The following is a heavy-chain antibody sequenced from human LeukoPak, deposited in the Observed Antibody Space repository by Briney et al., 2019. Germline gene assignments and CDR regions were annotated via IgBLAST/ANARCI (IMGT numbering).Heavy chain of an antibody. CDR3: ARDAGLAVFWFDP. J-gene: IGHJ5*02. D-gene: IGHD6-19*01. CDR1: GFIFSNYW. Sequence: QPGGSLRLSCAASGFIFSNYWMSWVRQAPGKGLEWVANIKQDGSEKNYVDSVKGRFTISRDNAKNSLYLQMNSLRAEDTAVYYCARDAGLAVFWFDPWGQGTPVTVSS. V-gene: IGHV3-7*01. CDR2: IKQDGSEK.